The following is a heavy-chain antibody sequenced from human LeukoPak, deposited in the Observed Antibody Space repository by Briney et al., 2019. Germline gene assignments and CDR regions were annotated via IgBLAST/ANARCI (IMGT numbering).Heavy chain of an antibody. Sequence: ASVKVSCKASGYTFTGYYMHWVRQAPGQGLEWMGRINPNSGGTNYAQRFQGRVTMTRDTSISTAYMELSRLRSDDTAVYHCARRAVSGSYLGYWGQGTPVTVSS. D-gene: IGHD1-26*01. CDR3: ARRAVSGSYLGY. J-gene: IGHJ4*02. V-gene: IGHV1-2*06. CDR1: GYTFTGYY. CDR2: INPNSGGT.